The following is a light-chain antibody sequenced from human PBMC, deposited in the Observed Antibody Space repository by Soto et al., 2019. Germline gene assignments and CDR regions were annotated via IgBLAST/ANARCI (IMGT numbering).Light chain of an antibody. Sequence: EIVLTQSPGTLSRSPGETDTLSCRASQSISSNYVAWFQHKPGQAPRLLIYGASSRAPGIPERFSGSGSGTDFSLTINRLEPEDSALFYCQQYGYPQLTFGGGTKVEIK. CDR1: QSISSNY. CDR3: QQYGYPQLT. V-gene: IGKV3-20*01. J-gene: IGKJ4*01. CDR2: GAS.